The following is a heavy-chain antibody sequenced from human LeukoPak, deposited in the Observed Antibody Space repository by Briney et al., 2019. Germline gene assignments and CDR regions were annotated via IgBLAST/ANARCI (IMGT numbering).Heavy chain of an antibody. D-gene: IGHD5-24*01. V-gene: IGHV3-21*01. Sequence: RSGGPLRLSCAASEFTFGSYHMNWVRQAPGKGLEWVSFISSSTSYIYYADSVKGRFTISRDNAKNSLYLQMNSLRVEDTAVYYCARGPLGGYNSAWFDPWGQGTLVTVSS. CDR1: EFTFGSYH. CDR3: ARGPLGGYNSAWFDP. J-gene: IGHJ5*02. CDR2: ISSSTSYI.